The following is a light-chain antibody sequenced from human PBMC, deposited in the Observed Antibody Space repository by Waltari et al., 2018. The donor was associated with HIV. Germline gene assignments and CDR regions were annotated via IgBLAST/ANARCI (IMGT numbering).Light chain of an antibody. Sequence: QSALTQPASVSGSPGQSITISCAGTSSDVGHSNLVSWYQQHPGKAPKLIVFEVTNRPSGLSSRFSGSKSDNTASLTISGLQAEDEADYYCCSYTTSDTWVFGGGTKLTVL. CDR1: SSDVGHSNL. J-gene: IGLJ3*02. V-gene: IGLV2-14*01. CDR3: CSYTTSDTWV. CDR2: EVT.